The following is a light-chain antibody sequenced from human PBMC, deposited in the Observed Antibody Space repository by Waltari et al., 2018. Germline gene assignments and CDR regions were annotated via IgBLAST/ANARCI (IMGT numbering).Light chain of an antibody. Sequence: IVMTPSPATLSVFPGERATLSCRASQSISSNLAWYQQKPGQAPRLLIYGASTRATGIPDRFTGSGSGIEFTLTINSLQSEDFAVYYCQQYNNWPPDPTFGQGTKVEIK. CDR1: QSISSN. CDR2: GAS. V-gene: IGKV3D-15*01. CDR3: QQYNNWPPDPT. J-gene: IGKJ1*01.